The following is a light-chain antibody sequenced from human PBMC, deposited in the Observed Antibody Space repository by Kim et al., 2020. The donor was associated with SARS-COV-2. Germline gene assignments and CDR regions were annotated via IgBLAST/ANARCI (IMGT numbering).Light chain of an antibody. CDR1: QTINNW. CDR3: QQCNGYSSWT. V-gene: IGKV1-5*03. Sequence: SVGDRVSITCRASQTINNWLAWYQQKPGKAPKLLIYKASNLQSGVPSRFSGSGSGTEFTLTISSLQPDDSATYYCQQCNGYSSWTFGQGTKVDIK. CDR2: KAS. J-gene: IGKJ1*01.